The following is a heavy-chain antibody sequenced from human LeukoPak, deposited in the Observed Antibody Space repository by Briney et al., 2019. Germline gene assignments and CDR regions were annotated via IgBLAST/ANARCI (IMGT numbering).Heavy chain of an antibody. CDR1: GGSISSYY. D-gene: IGHD3-22*01. J-gene: IGHJ3*02. V-gene: IGHV4-59*01. CDR2: IYYSGST. CDR3: AREGRLGITMIGKNAFDI. Sequence: SETLSLTCTVSGGSISSYYWSWIRQPPGKGLEWIGYIYYSGSTNYNPSLKSRVTISVDTSKNQFSLKLSSVTAADTAVYYCAREGRLGITMIGKNAFDIWGQGTMVTVSS.